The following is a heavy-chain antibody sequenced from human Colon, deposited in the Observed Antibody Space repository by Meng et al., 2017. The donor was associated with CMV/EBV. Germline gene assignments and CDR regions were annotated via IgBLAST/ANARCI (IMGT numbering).Heavy chain of an antibody. J-gene: IGHJ4*02. V-gene: IGHV2-5*02. CDR2: IYWDDDK. CDR3: AHRPYGSGSYFFDY. Sequence: QITLEDPRPTAVKPPQTLTLTCTVSGLSLITIGMGVGLIRQPPGKALEWLGVIYWDDDKRYSPSLKSRLTITKDTSKNQVVLTMTNLDPLDTATYYCAHRPYGSGSYFFDYWGQGTLVTVSS. CDR1: GLSLITIGMG. D-gene: IGHD3-10*01.